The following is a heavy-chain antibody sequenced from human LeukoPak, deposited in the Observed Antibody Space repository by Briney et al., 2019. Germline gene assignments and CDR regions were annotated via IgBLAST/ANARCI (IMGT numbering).Heavy chain of an antibody. CDR3: AKDSQYSSRWYGAFDI. J-gene: IGHJ3*02. Sequence: GGSLRLSCAASGFTFSSYGMHWVRQTPGKGPEWVAFIRYDGSNKYYADSVKGRFTISRDNSKNTLYLQMNSLRAEDTAVYYCAKDSQYSSRWYGAFDIWGQGTMVTVSS. CDR1: GFTFSSYG. V-gene: IGHV3-30*02. CDR2: IRYDGSNK. D-gene: IGHD6-13*01.